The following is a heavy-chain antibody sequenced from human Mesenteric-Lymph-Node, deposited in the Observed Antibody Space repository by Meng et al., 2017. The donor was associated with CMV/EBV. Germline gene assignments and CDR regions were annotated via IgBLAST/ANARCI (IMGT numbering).Heavy chain of an antibody. Sequence: ASVKVSCKASGHTFTGYYMHWVRQAPGQGLEWMGWINPDSGGTNHAQKFQGRVTMTRDTSISTAYMQLSRLRSDDTAVYYCARERFLAGMDVWGQGTTVTVSS. J-gene: IGHJ6*02. CDR2: INPDSGGT. D-gene: IGHD3-3*01. CDR3: ARERFLAGMDV. V-gene: IGHV1-2*02. CDR1: GHTFTGYY.